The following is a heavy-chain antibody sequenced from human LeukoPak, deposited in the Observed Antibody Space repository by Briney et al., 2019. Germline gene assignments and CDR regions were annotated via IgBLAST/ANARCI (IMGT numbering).Heavy chain of an antibody. D-gene: IGHD6-13*01. CDR1: GFTFDDYA. CDR2: ISWNSGSI. V-gene: IGHV3-9*01. CDR3: AGVWSRTTYSSSWYVDAFDI. J-gene: IGHJ3*02. Sequence: PGGSLRLSCAASGFTFDDYAMHWVRQAPGKGLEWVSGISWNSGSIGYADSVKGRFTISRDNAKNSLYLQMNSLRAEDTAVYYCAGVWSRTTYSSSWYVDAFDIWGQGTMVTVSS.